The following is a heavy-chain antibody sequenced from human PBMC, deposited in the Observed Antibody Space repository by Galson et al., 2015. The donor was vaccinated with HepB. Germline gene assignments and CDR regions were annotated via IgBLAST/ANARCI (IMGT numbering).Heavy chain of an antibody. Sequence: SLRLSCAASGFTFSTYGMYWVRRAPGKGLEWVSVIDGSGGSTNYADSVKGRFFMSRDNSKNTVYLQMNSLRAEDTAIYYCAKDGYPLLTGYSDYWGQGTLVTVSS. CDR1: GFTFSTYG. J-gene: IGHJ4*02. CDR2: IDGSGGST. V-gene: IGHV3-23*01. CDR3: AKDGYPLLTGYSDY. D-gene: IGHD3-9*01.